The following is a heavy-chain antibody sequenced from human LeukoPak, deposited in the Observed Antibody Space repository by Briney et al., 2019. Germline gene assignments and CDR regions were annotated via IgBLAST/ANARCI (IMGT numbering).Heavy chain of an antibody. CDR1: GFTFSGSA. D-gene: IGHD1-14*01. CDR2: IRSKANSYAT. V-gene: IGHV3-73*01. Sequence: GGSLRLSCAASGFTFSGSAMHWVRQASGKGLEWVGRIRSKANSYATAYAAPVKGRFTISRDDSKNTAYLQMNSLKTEDTAVYYCTRPGTGFPGGEGLYAFDIWGQGTMVTVSS. J-gene: IGHJ3*02. CDR3: TRPGTGFPGGEGLYAFDI.